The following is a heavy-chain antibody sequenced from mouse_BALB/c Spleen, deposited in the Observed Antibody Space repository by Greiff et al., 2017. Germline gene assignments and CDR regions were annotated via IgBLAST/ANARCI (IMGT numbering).Heavy chain of an antibody. D-gene: IGHD2-3*01. Sequence: EVKLMESGPELVKPGASVKMSCKASGYTFTSYVMHWVKQKPGQGLEWIGYINPYNDGTKYNEKFKGKATLTSDKSSSTAYMELSSLTSEDSAVYYCARGGYDGYHFDYWGQGTTLTVSS. CDR1: GYTFTSYV. CDR3: ARGGYDGYHFDY. CDR2: INPYNDGT. J-gene: IGHJ2*01. V-gene: IGHV1-14*01.